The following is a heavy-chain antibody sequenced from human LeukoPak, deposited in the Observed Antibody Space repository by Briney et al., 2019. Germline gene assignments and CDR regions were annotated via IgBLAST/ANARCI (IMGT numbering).Heavy chain of an antibody. CDR1: DDSIYTNKW. CDR3: ASHMAVPGTRGFDD. Sequence: SETLSLTCAVFDDSIYTNKWWSWVRQPPGKGLEWIGEVSRTGTTYYDPSLTGRITTSVDRSRNQFSLTLRSATAADTGVYYCASHMAVPGTRGFDDWGQGSPVTVSS. V-gene: IGHV4-4*02. D-gene: IGHD6-19*01. J-gene: IGHJ4*02. CDR2: VSRTGTT.